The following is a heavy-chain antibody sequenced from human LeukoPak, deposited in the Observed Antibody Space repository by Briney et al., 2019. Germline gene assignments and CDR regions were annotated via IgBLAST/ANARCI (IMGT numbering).Heavy chain of an antibody. CDR3: AREGGREYEYSSGNYFDY. Sequence: PGGSLRLSCAASGFTFSSYSMNWVRQAPGKGLEWVSSISRSSSYIYYADSLKGRFTISRDNAKNSLYLQMNSLRAEDTAVYYCAREGGREYEYSSGNYFDYWGQGTLVTVSS. CDR1: GFTFSSYS. V-gene: IGHV3-21*01. CDR2: ISRSSSYI. J-gene: IGHJ4*02. D-gene: IGHD6-19*01.